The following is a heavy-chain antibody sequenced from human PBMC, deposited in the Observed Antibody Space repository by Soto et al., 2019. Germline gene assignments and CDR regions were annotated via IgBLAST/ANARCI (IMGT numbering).Heavy chain of an antibody. D-gene: IGHD3-22*01. CDR3: AKGAYYYDSSHPPY. CDR2: ISYDGSNK. J-gene: IGHJ4*02. CDR1: GFTFSSYG. V-gene: IGHV3-30*18. Sequence: GGSLRLSCAASGFTFSSYGMHWVRQAPGKGLEWVAVISYDGSNKYYADSVKGRFTISRDNSKNTLYLQMNSLRAEDTAVYYCAKGAYYYDSSHPPYWGQGTLVTVSS.